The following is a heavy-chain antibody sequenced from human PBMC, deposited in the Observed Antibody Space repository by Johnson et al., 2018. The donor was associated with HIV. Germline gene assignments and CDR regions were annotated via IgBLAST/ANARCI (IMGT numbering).Heavy chain of an antibody. CDR1: GFSFSNYA. J-gene: IGHJ3*02. CDR3: AKGRIVVAGFDAFDI. CDR2: ISSDGSNK. V-gene: IGHV3-30*04. Sequence: VQLVESGGGVVQPGRSLRLSCAASGFSFSNYAMDWVRQAPGKGLEWVAVISSDGSNKNYADSVKGRFTISRDNSKNTLYLQMNSLRAEDTAVYYCAKGRIVVAGFDAFDIWGQGTMVTVSS. D-gene: IGHD2-2*01.